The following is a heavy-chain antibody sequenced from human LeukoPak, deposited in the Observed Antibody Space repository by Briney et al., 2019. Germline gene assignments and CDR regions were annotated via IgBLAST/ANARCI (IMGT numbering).Heavy chain of an antibody. J-gene: IGHJ6*03. D-gene: IGHD4-17*01. CDR3: AKDQGGDYGDYAISRPLYYMYV. CDR1: GFTFSSYA. Sequence: PGGSLRLSCAASGFTFSSYAMSWVRQAPGKGLEWVSAISGSGGSTYYADSVKGRFAISRDNSKNTLYLQMNSLRAEDTAVYYCAKDQGGDYGDYAISRPLYYMYVWAKGTTVTVSS. V-gene: IGHV3-23*01. CDR2: ISGSGGST.